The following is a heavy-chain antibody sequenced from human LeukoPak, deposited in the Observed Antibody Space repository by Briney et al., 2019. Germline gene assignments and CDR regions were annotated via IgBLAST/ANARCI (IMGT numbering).Heavy chain of an antibody. CDR3: ARDGRYQLLGSPQRAFDI. CDR1: GGSISSYY. V-gene: IGHV4-4*07. Sequence: SETLSLTCTVSGGSISSYYWSWIRQPTGKGLEWIGRIYTSGSTNYNPSLKSRVTMSVDTSKNQFSLKLSSVTAADTAVYYCARDGRYQLLGSPQRAFDIWGQGTMVTVSS. D-gene: IGHD2-2*01. CDR2: IYTSGST. J-gene: IGHJ3*02.